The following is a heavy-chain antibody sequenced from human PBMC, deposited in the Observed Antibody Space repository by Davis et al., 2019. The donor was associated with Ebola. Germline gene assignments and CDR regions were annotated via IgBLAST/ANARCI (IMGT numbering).Heavy chain of an antibody. D-gene: IGHD5-12*01. J-gene: IGHJ5*01. Sequence: GESLKISCAASGFTFDGYAMSWVRQAPGKGLEWVSGINWNGGSTYYANSVKGRFTISRDNSKNTLYLQMGSLRAEDMAVYYCARGALVATIKYNWLDPCGQGTLVTVSS. CDR1: GFTFDGYA. V-gene: IGHV3-20*04. CDR3: ARGALVATIKYNWLDP. CDR2: INWNGGST.